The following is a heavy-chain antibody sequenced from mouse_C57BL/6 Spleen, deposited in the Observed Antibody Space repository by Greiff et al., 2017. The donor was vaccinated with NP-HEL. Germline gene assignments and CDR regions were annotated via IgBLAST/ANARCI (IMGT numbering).Heavy chain of an antibody. CDR2: ISSGGSYT. V-gene: IGHV5-6*01. D-gene: IGHD2-10*01. Sequence: EVKLMESGGDLVKPGGSLKLSCAASGFTFSSYGMSWVRQTPDKRLEWVATISSGGSYTYYPDSVKGRFTISRDNAKNTLYLQMSSLKSEDTAMYYCARHGSYRGYYFDYWGQGTTLTVSS. CDR3: ARHGSYRGYYFDY. J-gene: IGHJ2*01. CDR1: GFTFSSYG.